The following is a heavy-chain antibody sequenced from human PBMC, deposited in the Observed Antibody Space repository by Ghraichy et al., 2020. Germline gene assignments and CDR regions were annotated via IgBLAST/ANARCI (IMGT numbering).Heavy chain of an antibody. V-gene: IGHV3-30*02. Sequence: GESLNISCAASGFTFSSYGMHWVRQAPGKGLEWVAFIRYDGSNKYYADSVKGRFTISRDNSKNTLYLQMNSLRAEDTAVYYCAKGPYDFWSGYYRYWGQGTLVTVSS. D-gene: IGHD3-3*01. CDR2: IRYDGSNK. CDR1: GFTFSSYG. J-gene: IGHJ4*02. CDR3: AKGPYDFWSGYYRY.